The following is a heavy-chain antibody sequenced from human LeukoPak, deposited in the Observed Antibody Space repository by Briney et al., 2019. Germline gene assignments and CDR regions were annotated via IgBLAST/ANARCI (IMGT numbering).Heavy chain of an antibody. V-gene: IGHV1-8*01. CDR3: ARGTGVPAAIRPSSLRYYYGMDV. Sequence: GASVKVSCKASGYSFSTFDINWARQAPGQGPEWMGWMNPNSGNTGYAQKFQGRVTMTRNTSISTAYMELSSLRSEDTAVYYCARGTGVPAAIRPSSLRYYYGMDVWGQGTTVTVSS. J-gene: IGHJ6*02. CDR2: MNPNSGNT. D-gene: IGHD2-2*01. CDR1: GYSFSTFD.